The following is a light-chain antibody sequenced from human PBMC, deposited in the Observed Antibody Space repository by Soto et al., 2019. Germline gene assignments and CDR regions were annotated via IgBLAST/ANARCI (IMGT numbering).Light chain of an antibody. CDR3: HQDNYWPIA. V-gene: IGKV3-15*01. Sequence: EIVVTKSPTTLIVSPGDRAILSCRAGQGVTTNFAWYQQKSGQSPRLLIYDVSHRATGVPARFSGTGSETDFTLTIIGRQSEDSAVYFCHQDNYWPIAFGQGTRLEI. J-gene: IGKJ5*01. CDR2: DVS. CDR1: QGVTTN.